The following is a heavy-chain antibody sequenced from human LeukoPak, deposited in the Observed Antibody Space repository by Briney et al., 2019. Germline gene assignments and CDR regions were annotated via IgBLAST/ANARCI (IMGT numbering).Heavy chain of an antibody. J-gene: IGHJ4*02. V-gene: IGHV3-11*01. Sequence: GGSLRLSCAASGFAFSDYYMSWIRQAPGKGLEWVSYISSSGSTIYYADSVKGRFTISRDNAKNSLYLQMNSLRAEDTAVYYCAREPPWGYADYWGQGTLVTVSS. CDR1: GFAFSDYY. CDR3: AREPPWGYADY. D-gene: IGHD5-18*01. CDR2: ISSSGSTI.